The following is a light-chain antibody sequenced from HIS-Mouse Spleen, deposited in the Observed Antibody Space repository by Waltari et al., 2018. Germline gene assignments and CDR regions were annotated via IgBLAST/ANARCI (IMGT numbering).Light chain of an antibody. V-gene: IGKV1-9*01. CDR3: QQLNTRT. CDR1: QGISSY. J-gene: IGKJ1*01. CDR2: AAS. Sequence: DIQLTQSPSFLSASVGDRVTIPCRASQGISSYLAWYQQKPGNAPKLLIYAASNLQSGVPSRFSGSGSGTEFTLTISSLQPEDFATYYCQQLNTRTFGQGTKVEIK.